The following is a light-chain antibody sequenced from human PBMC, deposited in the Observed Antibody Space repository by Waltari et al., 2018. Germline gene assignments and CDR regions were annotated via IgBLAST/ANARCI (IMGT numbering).Light chain of an antibody. Sequence: QSVLTQPPSVPGSPGQSVTISCTGSNSDVGSYNRVSWFQQPPGSAPKLMIFEVTNRPSGVPGRCSGSKSGNTASLTISGLQAEDEGDYYCSSFTAGSTIIFGGGTRLTVL. CDR1: NSDVGSYNR. CDR2: EVT. V-gene: IGLV2-18*02. J-gene: IGLJ2*01. CDR3: SSFTAGSTII.